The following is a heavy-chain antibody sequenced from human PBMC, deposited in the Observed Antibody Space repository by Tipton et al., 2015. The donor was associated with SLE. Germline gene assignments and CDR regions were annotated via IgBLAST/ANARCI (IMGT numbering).Heavy chain of an antibody. CDR3: ARDSSWIRFDY. CDR1: GYTFTGYY. V-gene: IGHV7-4-1*02. D-gene: IGHD1-1*01. J-gene: IGHJ4*02. Sequence: QLVQSGAEVKKPGASVKVSCKASGYTFTGYYMHWVRQAPGQGLEWMGYINTNTGTPTYAQGFTGRFVFSLDTSVNTAYLQISSLKAEDTAVYYCARDSSWIRFDYWGQGALVTVSS. CDR2: INTNTGTP.